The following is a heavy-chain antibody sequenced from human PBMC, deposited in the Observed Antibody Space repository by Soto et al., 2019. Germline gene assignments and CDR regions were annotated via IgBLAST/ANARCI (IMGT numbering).Heavy chain of an antibody. J-gene: IGHJ6*02. D-gene: IGHD1-1*01. Sequence: GGSLRLSCAASGFTFSSYEMNWVRPAPGEGLEWVSYISSSGSTIYYADSVKGRFTISRDNAKNSLYLQMNSLRAEDTAVYYCARDNWNDDLYYYYGMDVWGQGTTVTVSS. CDR3: ARDNWNDDLYYYYGMDV. V-gene: IGHV3-48*03. CDR1: GFTFSSYE. CDR2: ISSSGSTI.